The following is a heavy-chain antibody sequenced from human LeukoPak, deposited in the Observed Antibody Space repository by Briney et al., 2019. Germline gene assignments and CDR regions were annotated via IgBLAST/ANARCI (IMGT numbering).Heavy chain of an antibody. V-gene: IGHV3-23*01. CDR3: AKRGVVRGLSGYYYYGMDV. CDR2: ISGSGGST. Sequence: GGSLRLSCAASGFTFSSYAMSWVRQAPGKGLEWVSAISGSGGSTYYADSVKGRLTISRDNSKNTLYLQMNSLRAEDTAVYYCAKRGVVRGLSGYYYYGMDVWGQGTTVTVSS. D-gene: IGHD3-10*01. J-gene: IGHJ6*02. CDR1: GFTFSSYA.